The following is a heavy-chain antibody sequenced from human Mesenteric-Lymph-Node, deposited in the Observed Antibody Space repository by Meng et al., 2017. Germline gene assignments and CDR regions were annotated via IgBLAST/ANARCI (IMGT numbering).Heavy chain of an antibody. Sequence: GESLKISCAASGFTFSSYAMHWVRQAPGKGLEWVAVISYDGSNKYYADSVKGRFTISRDNSKNTLYLQMNSLRAEDTAVYYCARGVGATTGGYLDYWGQGTLVTVSS. J-gene: IGHJ4*02. CDR1: GFTFSSYA. D-gene: IGHD1-26*01. CDR2: ISYDGSNK. CDR3: ARGVGATTGGYLDY. V-gene: IGHV3-30*04.